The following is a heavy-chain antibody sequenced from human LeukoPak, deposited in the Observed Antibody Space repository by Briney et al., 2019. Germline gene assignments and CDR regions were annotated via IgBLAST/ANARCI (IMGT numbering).Heavy chain of an antibody. CDR3: VRLIPHGDYYFDY. J-gene: IGHJ4*02. CDR2: FYASGST. CDR1: GGSICSGGYF. Sequence: SQTLSLTCTVSGGSICSGGYFWSWIRQPAGKGLEWIGRFYASGSTNYNPSLKSRVTISVDTSKNQFSLKLSSATAADTAVYYCVRLIPHGDYYFDYWGQGTLVTVSS. V-gene: IGHV4-61*02. D-gene: IGHD4-17*01.